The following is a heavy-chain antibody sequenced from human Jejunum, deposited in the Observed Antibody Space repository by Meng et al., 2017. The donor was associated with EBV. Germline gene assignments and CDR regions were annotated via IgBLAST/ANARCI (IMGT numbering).Heavy chain of an antibody. CDR1: GFMFSDHG. CDR2: VSYDGRKE. D-gene: IGHD4-11*01. Sequence: VQLGGVGGGVVQPGRALGLSCGGYGFMFSDHGMHWVRQAPGKGLEWVAIVSYDGRKEYYADSVKGRFTVSRDSSKNEVSLQMDSLRPEDTAVYYCARGSGYSDYMFDYWGQGALVTVSS. J-gene: IGHJ4*02. CDR3: ARGSGYSDYMFDY. V-gene: IGHV3-30*03.